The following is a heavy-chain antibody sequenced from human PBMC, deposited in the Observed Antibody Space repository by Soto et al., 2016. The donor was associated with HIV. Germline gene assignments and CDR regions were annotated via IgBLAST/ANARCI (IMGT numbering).Heavy chain of an antibody. CDR3: ARVSLDYYGTGSYIDY. CDR1: GFTFSNYW. D-gene: IGHD3-10*01. V-gene: IGHV3-74*01. J-gene: IGHJ4*02. Sequence: EVQLVESGGGLVQPGGSLRLSCVASGFTFSNYWIHWVRQVPGKGLVWVSHINSDGSNTTYADSVKGRFTVSRDNVKNTVYLQMNGLRAEDTAVYFCARVSLDYYGTGSYIDYWGQGTLVTVSS. CDR2: INSDGSNT.